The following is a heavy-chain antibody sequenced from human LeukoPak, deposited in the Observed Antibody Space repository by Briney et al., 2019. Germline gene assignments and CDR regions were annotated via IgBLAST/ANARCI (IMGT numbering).Heavy chain of an antibody. CDR1: GRSFSGYY. J-gene: IGHJ5*02. CDR2: INHSGST. Sequence: SETLSLTCAVYGRSFSGYYWSWIRQPPGKGLEWNGEINHSGSTNYNPSLKSRVTISVDTSKNQFSLKLSSVTAADTAVYYCARGRRVVPAGKRGNWFDPWGQGTLVTVSS. CDR3: ARGRRVVPAGKRGNWFDP. V-gene: IGHV4-34*01. D-gene: IGHD2-2*01.